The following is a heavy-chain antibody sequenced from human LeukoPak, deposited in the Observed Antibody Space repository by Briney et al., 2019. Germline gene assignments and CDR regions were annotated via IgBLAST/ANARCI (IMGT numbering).Heavy chain of an antibody. CDR1: GFTFSSYA. CDR3: ARDKTRGLGYSYSKSGNYFDY. D-gene: IGHD5-18*01. CDR2: ISYDGSNK. Sequence: GRSLRLSCAASGFTFSSYAMDWVRQAPGKGLEWVAVISYDGSNKYYADSVKGRFTISRDTSKNTLYLQMNSLRAEDTAVYSCARDKTRGLGYSYSKSGNYFDYWGQGTLVTVSS. J-gene: IGHJ4*02. V-gene: IGHV3-30*04.